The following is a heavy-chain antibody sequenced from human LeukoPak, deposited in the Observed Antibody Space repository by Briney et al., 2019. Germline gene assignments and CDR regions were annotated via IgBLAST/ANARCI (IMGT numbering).Heavy chain of an antibody. CDR1: GFTFSSYE. V-gene: IGHV3-48*03. CDR3: ARVLGYCSGGSCLGMDV. D-gene: IGHD2-15*01. CDR2: ISSSGSTI. J-gene: IGHJ6*02. Sequence: PGGSLRLPCAASGFTFSSYEMNWVRQAPGKGLEWVSYISSSGSTIYYADSVKGRFTISRDNAKNSLYLQMNSLRAEDTAVYYCARVLGYCSGGSCLGMDVWGQGTTVTVSS.